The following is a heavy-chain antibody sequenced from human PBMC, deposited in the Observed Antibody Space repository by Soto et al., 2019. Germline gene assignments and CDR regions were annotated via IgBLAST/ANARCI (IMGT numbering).Heavy chain of an antibody. CDR2: INPSGGTA. Sequence: VQLIQSGTEVKKSGASVKISCQASGYTFLAYYMNWVRQAPGQGLEWMGMINPSGGTATYEQRFRDRLTVTRDTAARTVYMERRTLRPEDTAVYYCARGDAASGTYWFDYWGQGTLVTASA. J-gene: IGHJ4*02. V-gene: IGHV1-46*01. CDR3: ARGDAASGTYWFDY. D-gene: IGHD3-10*01. CDR1: GYTFLAYY.